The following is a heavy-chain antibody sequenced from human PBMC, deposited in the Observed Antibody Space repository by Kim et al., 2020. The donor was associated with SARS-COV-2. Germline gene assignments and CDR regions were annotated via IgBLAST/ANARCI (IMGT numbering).Heavy chain of an antibody. J-gene: IGHJ4*02. V-gene: IGHV3-30*03. CDR2: ISYDGRTI. CDR3: ARNREASTSAFWVPPFDS. D-gene: IGHD3-3*01. CDR1: GFTFSSYG. Sequence: GGSLRLSCAASGFTFSSYGMHWVRQAPGEGLEWVTVISYDGRTIYSADSVKGRFTVSRDNSKNTLYLQMNSLRPEDTAVYYCARNREASTSAFWVPPFDSWGQGTLVTVSS.